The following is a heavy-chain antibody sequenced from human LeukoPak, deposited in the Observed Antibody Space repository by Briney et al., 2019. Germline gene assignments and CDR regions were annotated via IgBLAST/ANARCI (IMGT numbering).Heavy chain of an antibody. V-gene: IGHV3-7*01. Sequence: GGSLRLSCAASGFTFNKYWMTWVRQAPGKGLEWVANKKQDGSTKYYVDSVKGRFTISRDNAENSLYLQMNSLRAEDTAVYYCATDPPWSADAFDIWGQGKMVIVSS. J-gene: IGHJ3*02. CDR2: KKQDGSTK. CDR3: ATDPPWSADAFDI. D-gene: IGHD2-8*02. CDR1: GFTFNKYW.